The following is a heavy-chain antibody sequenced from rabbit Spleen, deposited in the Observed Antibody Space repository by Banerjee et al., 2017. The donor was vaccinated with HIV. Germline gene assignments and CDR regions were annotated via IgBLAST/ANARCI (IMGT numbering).Heavy chain of an antibody. CDR3: ARDGAGGSYFAL. V-gene: IGHV1S40*01. D-gene: IGHD8-1*01. CDR2: IYTGSTGNT. Sequence: QSLEESGGDLVKPGASLTLTCTASGIDFSSSYWICWVRQAPGKGLEWIACIYTGSTGNTYYASWAKGRFTISKTSSTTVTLQMTSLTAADTATYFCARDGAGGSYFALWGQGTLVTVS. J-gene: IGHJ4*01. CDR1: GIDFSSSYW.